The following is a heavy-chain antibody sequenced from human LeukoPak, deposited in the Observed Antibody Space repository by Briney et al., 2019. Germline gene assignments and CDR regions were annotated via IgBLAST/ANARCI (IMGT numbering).Heavy chain of an antibody. CDR3: ARDDRAITIFGELYYYYYMDV. D-gene: IGHD3-3*01. CDR2: INSDGSST. J-gene: IGHJ6*03. V-gene: IGHV3-74*01. Sequence: GGSLRLSCAASGFTFSSYWMHWVRQAPGKGLVWVSRINSDGSSTSYADSVKGRFTISRDNAKNTLYLQMSSLRAEDTAVYYCARDDRAITIFGELYYYYYMDVWGKGTTVTVSS. CDR1: GFTFSSYW.